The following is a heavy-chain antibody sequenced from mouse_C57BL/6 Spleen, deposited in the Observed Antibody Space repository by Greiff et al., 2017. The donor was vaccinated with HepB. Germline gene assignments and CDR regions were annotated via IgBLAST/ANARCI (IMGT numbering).Heavy chain of an antibody. CDR3: ARPGYGYYYAMDY. CDR2: ISSGSSTI. CDR1: GFTFSDYG. Sequence: DVQLVESGGGLVKPGGSLKLSCAASGFTFSDYGMHWVRQAPEKGLEWVAYISSGSSTIYYADTVKGRFTISRDNAKNTLFLQMTSLRSEDTAMYYCARPGYGYYYAMDYWGQGTSVTVSS. V-gene: IGHV5-17*01. J-gene: IGHJ4*01. D-gene: IGHD1-2*01.